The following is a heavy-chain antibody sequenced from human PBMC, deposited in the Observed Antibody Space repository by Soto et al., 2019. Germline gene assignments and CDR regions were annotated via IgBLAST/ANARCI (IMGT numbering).Heavy chain of an antibody. D-gene: IGHD3-22*01. Sequence: QVQLVQSGAEVKKPGSSVKVSCKASGGTFSSYAISWVRQAPGQGLEWMGGIIPIVGTANYAQKFQGRVTITADESTSTAYMELSRLRSEDTAVYYCARKRHYDSSGYYFPRSYGMDVWGQGTTVTVSS. V-gene: IGHV1-69*01. CDR1: GGTFSSYA. CDR2: IIPIVGTA. CDR3: ARKRHYDSSGYYFPRSYGMDV. J-gene: IGHJ6*02.